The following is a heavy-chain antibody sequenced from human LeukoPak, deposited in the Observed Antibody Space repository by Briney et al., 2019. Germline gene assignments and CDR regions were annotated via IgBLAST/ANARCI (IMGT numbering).Heavy chain of an antibody. CDR2: IYYSGST. V-gene: IGHV4-59*01. Sequence: SETLSLTCTVSGGSISSYYWSWIRQPPGKGLEWIGYIYYSGSTNYNPSLKSRVTISVDTSMNQFSLKLSSVTAADTAVYYCARGSYGVAEYFQHWGQGTLVTVSS. CDR3: ARGSYGVAEYFQH. CDR1: GGSISSYY. J-gene: IGHJ1*01. D-gene: IGHD3-10*01.